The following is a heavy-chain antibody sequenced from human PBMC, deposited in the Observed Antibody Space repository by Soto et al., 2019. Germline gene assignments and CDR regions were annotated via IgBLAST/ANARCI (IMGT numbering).Heavy chain of an antibody. Sequence: EVQLVESGGGLVQPGGSLRLSCEASGFTFRNYDMHWVRQGTGKGLEWVSGISAAGDPDYADSVEGRFTCSRENAQNSFFLQMNRLRVGDTAVYYCARTDRDFYGLDVWGQGTTVIVSS. CDR3: ARTDRDFYGLDV. CDR1: GFTFRNYD. V-gene: IGHV3-13*05. J-gene: IGHJ6*02. CDR2: ISAAGDP.